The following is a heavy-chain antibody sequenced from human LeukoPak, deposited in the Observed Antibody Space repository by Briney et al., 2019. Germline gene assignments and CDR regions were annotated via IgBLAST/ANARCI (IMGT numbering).Heavy chain of an antibody. D-gene: IGHD6-19*01. CDR2: ISYDGSNK. CDR3: ARGVRIAVAGYIDY. CDR1: RFTFSTYV. J-gene: IGHJ4*02. Sequence: GGSLRLSCAASRFTFSTYVMHWVRQAPGKGMEWVAVISYDGSNKYYADSVKGRFTISRDNSKNTLYLQMNSLRAEDTAVYYCARGVRIAVAGYIDYWGQGTLVTVSS. V-gene: IGHV3-30*04.